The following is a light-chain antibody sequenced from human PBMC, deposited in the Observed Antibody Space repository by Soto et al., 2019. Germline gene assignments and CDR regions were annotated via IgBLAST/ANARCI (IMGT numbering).Light chain of an antibody. CDR2: GAS. CDR3: QHYGNTPPSVT. CDR1: QSLSSSY. V-gene: IGKV3-20*01. J-gene: IGKJ3*01. Sequence: EIVLTQSPGTLSLSPGERATLSCRASQSLSSSYLVWYQQKPGQAPRLLIYGASSRATGIPDRFSGNGSGTDVTLTISRLEPEDFAVYYCQHYGNTPPSVTFGPGTKVDIK.